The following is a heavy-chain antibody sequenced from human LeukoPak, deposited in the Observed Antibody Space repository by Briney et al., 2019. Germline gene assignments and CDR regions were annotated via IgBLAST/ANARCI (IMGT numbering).Heavy chain of an antibody. D-gene: IGHD3-10*01. Sequence: SVKVSCKASGGTFSSYAISWVRQAPGQGLEWMGRIIPILGIANYAQKFQGRVTITADKSTSTAYMELSSLRSEDTAVYYCARLDGSGSQTYFDYWGQGTLVTVYS. V-gene: IGHV1-69*04. CDR3: ARLDGSGSQTYFDY. CDR2: IIPILGIA. J-gene: IGHJ4*02. CDR1: GGTFSSYA.